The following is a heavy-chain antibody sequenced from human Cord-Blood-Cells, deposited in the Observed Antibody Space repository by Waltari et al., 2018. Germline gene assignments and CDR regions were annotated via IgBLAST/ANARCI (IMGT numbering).Heavy chain of an antibody. D-gene: IGHD3-9*01. V-gene: IGHV4-59*01. Sequence: QVQLQESGPGLVKPSETLSLTCTVSGGSISSYYWSWIRQPPGKGLEWIGYIYYSGSTTYSPSLRSRVTISVDTAKNQFSLKLSSVTAADTAVYYCARGNDILTGYFDYWGQGTLVTVSS. J-gene: IGHJ4*02. CDR2: IYYSGST. CDR1: GGSISSYY. CDR3: ARGNDILTGYFDY.